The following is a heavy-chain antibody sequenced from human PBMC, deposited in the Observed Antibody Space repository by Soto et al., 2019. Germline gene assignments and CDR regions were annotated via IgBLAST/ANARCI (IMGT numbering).Heavy chain of an antibody. CDR2: ISSSSSTI. D-gene: IGHD4-17*01. CDR1: GFTFSSYS. J-gene: IGHJ4*02. CDR3: ARDFDAYGDYASQHLPPGY. V-gene: IGHV3-48*01. Sequence: GGSLRLSCAASGFTFSSYSMNWVRQAPGKGLEWVSYISSSSSTIYYADSVKGRFTISRDNAKNSLYLQMNSLRAEDTAVYYCARDFDAYGDYASQHLPPGYWGQGTLVTVSS.